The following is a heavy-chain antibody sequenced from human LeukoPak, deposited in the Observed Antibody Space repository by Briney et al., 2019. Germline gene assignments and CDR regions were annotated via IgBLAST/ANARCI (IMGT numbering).Heavy chain of an antibody. CDR2: MNPKSGNT. Sequence: ASVKVSCNISGDTFTTYDINWVRQATGQGLEWMGWMNPKSGNTVYAQKFQGRLTLTRDISISTAYMELSSLRSEDTAVYFCARTWEGAYYYDSSGFYFDYWGQGTLVTVSS. D-gene: IGHD3-22*01. CDR1: GDTFTTYD. CDR3: ARTWEGAYYYDSSGFYFDY. V-gene: IGHV1-8*01. J-gene: IGHJ4*02.